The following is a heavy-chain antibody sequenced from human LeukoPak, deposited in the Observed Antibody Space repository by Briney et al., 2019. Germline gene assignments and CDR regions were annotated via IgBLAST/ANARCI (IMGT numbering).Heavy chain of an antibody. Sequence: GGSLRLSCEASGFTFSSYSMNWVRQAPGKGLEWVSSISSSSSYIYYADSVKGRFTISRDNAKNSLYLQMNSLRAEDTAVYYCARDGVRDGLYFDYWGQGTLVTVSS. CDR2: ISSSSSYI. CDR1: GFTFSSYS. D-gene: IGHD5-24*01. CDR3: ARDGVRDGLYFDY. V-gene: IGHV3-21*01. J-gene: IGHJ4*02.